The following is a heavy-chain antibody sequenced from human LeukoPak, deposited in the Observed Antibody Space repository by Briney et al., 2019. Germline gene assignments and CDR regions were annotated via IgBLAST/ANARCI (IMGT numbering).Heavy chain of an antibody. CDR1: GYTFTSYG. Sequence: GASVKVSCKASGYTFTSYGISWVRQAPGQGREWMGWISAYNGNTNFAQKLQGRVTMTTDTSTGTAYMELRSLRSDDTAVYYCARVGADVAVVVTANSWFDPWGQGTRVTVSS. V-gene: IGHV1-18*01. CDR3: ARVGADVAVVVTANSWFDP. J-gene: IGHJ5*02. D-gene: IGHD2-21*02. CDR2: ISAYNGNT.